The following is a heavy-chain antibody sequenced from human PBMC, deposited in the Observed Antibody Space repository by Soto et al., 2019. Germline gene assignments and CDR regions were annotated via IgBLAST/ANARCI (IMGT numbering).Heavy chain of an antibody. V-gene: IGHV3-21*01. D-gene: IGHD2-21*01. CDR3: VRSGTARLLRHSWFDT. CDR2: ITTSSAYI. Sequence: EVQLVGSGGGLVKPGGSLRLSCAASGFTFNTYDMNWVRQAPGKGLEWVSSITTSSAYIYYADSLKGRITISRDNAKNSLFLQMNSLRAEDTAVYYCVRSGTARLLRHSWFDTWGQGTLVTVSS. CDR1: GFTFNTYD. J-gene: IGHJ5*02.